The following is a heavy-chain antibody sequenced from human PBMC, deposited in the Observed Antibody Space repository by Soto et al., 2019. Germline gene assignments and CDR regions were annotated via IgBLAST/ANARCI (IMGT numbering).Heavy chain of an antibody. V-gene: IGHV4-30-2*01. CDR2: IYHSGST. D-gene: IGHD6-13*01. CDR1: GGSISSGGYS. J-gene: IGHJ4*02. CDR3: ARERAEAGTHYFDY. Sequence: SETLSLTCAVSGGSISSGGYSWSWIRQPPGKGLEWIGYIYHSGSTYYNPSLKSRVTISVDRSKNQFSLKLSSVTAADTAVYYCARERAEAGTHYFDYWGQGTLVTVSS.